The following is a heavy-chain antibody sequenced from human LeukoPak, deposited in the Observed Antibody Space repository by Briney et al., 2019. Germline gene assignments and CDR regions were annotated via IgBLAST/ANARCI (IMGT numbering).Heavy chain of an antibody. CDR1: GGSFSGYY. D-gene: IGHD3-3*01. Sequence: SETLSLTCAVYGGSFSGYYRSWIRQPPGKGLEWIGEINHSGSTNYNPSLKSRVTISVDTSKNQFSLKLSSVTAADTAVYYCARGGGITIFGVVMAFDYWGQGTLVTVSS. CDR2: INHSGST. CDR3: ARGGGITIFGVVMAFDY. V-gene: IGHV4-34*01. J-gene: IGHJ4*02.